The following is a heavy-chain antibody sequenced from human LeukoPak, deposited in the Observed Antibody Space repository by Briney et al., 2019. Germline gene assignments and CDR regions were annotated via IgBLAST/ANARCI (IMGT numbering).Heavy chain of an antibody. CDR2: IYYSGST. CDR1: GGSISSYY. V-gene: IGHV4-59*01. J-gene: IGHJ4*02. D-gene: IGHD3-3*01. CDR3: ARAHYDFWGGYPRYYFDY. Sequence: PSETLSLTCTVSGGSISSYYWSWIRQPPGKGLEWIGYIYYSGSTNYNPSLKSRVTISVDTSKNQFSLKLSSVTAADTAVYYCARAHYDFWGGYPRYYFDYWGQGTLVTVSS.